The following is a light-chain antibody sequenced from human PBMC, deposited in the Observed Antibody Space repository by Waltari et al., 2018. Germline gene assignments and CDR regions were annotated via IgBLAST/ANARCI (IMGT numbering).Light chain of an antibody. CDR3: QQRSNWRT. CDR1: QSVSSY. CDR2: NAS. Sequence: EIVLTQSPATLSLSPGERATLSCRASQSVSSYLAWYQQKPGQAPMLLIYNASNRATGIPARFSGSGSGTEFTLTISSLEPEDFAVYYCQQRSNWRTFGQGTKVEIK. V-gene: IGKV3-11*01. J-gene: IGKJ1*01.